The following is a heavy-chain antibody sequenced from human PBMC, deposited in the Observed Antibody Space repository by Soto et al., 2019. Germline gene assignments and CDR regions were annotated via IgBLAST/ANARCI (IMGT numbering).Heavy chain of an antibody. D-gene: IGHD3-10*01. CDR3: ARRYYYGSGTPRGAFDI. CDR1: GYSFTSYW. Sequence: GESLKISCKGSGYSFTSYWIGWVRQMPGKGLEWMGIIYPGDSDTRYSPSFQGQVTISADESISTAYLQWSSLKASDTAMYYCARRYYYGSGTPRGAFDIWGQGTMVTVSS. CDR2: IYPGDSDT. V-gene: IGHV5-51*01. J-gene: IGHJ3*02.